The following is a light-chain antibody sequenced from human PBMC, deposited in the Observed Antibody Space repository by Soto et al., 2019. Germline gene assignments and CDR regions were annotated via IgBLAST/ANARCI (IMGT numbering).Light chain of an antibody. V-gene: IGKV2-28*01. J-gene: IGKJ5*01. CDR3: MQALQTPIT. CDR1: QSLLHSNGNKY. CDR2: LGS. Sequence: DIVMTQSPLSLPVTPGEPASISCRSSQSLLHSNGNKYVDWYLQKPGQSPQLLISLGSNRASGVPDRFSGSGSGSDFTLKISRVGAEDLGVYYCMQALQTPITFGQGTRLDIK.